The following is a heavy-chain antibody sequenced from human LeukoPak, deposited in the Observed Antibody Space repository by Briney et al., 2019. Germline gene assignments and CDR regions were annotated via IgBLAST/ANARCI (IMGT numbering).Heavy chain of an antibody. Sequence: GGSLRLSCAASGFVVNYNYMSWVRQAPGRGLEWVSVIYSGGSTYYADSVKGRFTISRDNSKNTVYLQMNSLRVEDTAVYYCARVKVGITYWFDPWGQGTLVNVSS. D-gene: IGHD1-26*01. CDR1: GFVVNYNY. V-gene: IGHV3-66*01. CDR2: IYSGGST. CDR3: ARVKVGITYWFDP. J-gene: IGHJ5*02.